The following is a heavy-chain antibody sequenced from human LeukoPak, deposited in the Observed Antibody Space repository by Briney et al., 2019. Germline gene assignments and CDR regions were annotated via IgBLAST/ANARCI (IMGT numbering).Heavy chain of an antibody. V-gene: IGHV4-39*01. CDR2: IYYSGST. CDR3: ARHFPYYYDSSGYYDS. D-gene: IGHD3-22*01. J-gene: IGHJ5*02. Sequence: PSETLSLTCTVSGGSISGSSYYWGWIRQPPGKGLEWIGSIYYSGSTYYNPSLKSRVTISVDTSKNQFSLKLSSVTAADTAVYYCARHFPYYYDSSGYYDSWGQGTLVTVSS. CDR1: GGSISGSSYY.